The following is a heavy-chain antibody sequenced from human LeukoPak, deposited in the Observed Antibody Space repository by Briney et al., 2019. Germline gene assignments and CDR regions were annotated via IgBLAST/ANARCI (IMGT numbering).Heavy chain of an antibody. CDR1: SGSISSSSYY. CDR3: ARPRLIAAEFDY. Sequence: SETLSLTCTVSSGSISSSSYYWGWIRQPPGTGLEWIGSIYYSGSTYYNPSLKSRVTISVDTSKTQFSLKLSSVTAADTAVYYCARPRLIAAEFDYWGQGTLVTVSS. J-gene: IGHJ4*02. V-gene: IGHV4-39*01. CDR2: IYYSGST. D-gene: IGHD6-13*01.